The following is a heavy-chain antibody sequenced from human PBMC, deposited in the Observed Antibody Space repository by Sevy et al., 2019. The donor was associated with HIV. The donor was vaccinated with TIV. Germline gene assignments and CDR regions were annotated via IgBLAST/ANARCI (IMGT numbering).Heavy chain of an antibody. D-gene: IGHD1-7*01. CDR3: TTGWYNWNYDYFDY. Sequence: GGSLRLSCAASGFTFSNAWMSWVRQAPGKGLEWVGRIKSKTDGGTTDYAAPLKGRFTISRDDSKNTLYLQMNSLKTEDTAVYYCTTGWYNWNYDYFDYWGQGTLVTVSS. CDR2: IKSKTDGGTT. V-gene: IGHV3-15*01. J-gene: IGHJ4*02. CDR1: GFTFSNAW.